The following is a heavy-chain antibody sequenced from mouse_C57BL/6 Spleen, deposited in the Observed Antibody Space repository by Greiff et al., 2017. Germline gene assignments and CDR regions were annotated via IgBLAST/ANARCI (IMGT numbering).Heavy chain of an antibody. Sequence: QVQLKQPGAELVKPGASVKLSCKASGYTFTSYWMPWVKQRPGQGLEWIGMIPPNSGSTNYNEKFKRKATLTVDKSSSTAYMQLSSLTSEDSAVYYCAREGGSSYWYFDVWGTGTTVTVSS. D-gene: IGHD1-1*01. V-gene: IGHV1-64*01. CDR1: GYTFTSYW. J-gene: IGHJ1*03. CDR2: IPPNSGST. CDR3: AREGGSSYWYFDV.